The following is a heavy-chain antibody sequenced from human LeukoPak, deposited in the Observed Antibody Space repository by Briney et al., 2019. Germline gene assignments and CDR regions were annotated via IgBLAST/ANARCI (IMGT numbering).Heavy chain of an antibody. Sequence: PGGSLRLSCAASRLTLSNYWMSWVRQAPGKGLEWVANIKQDGSETYYVDSVKGRFTISRDNAKNSLSPQMNSLRAEDTAVYYCARQRGSGCLDYWGQGTLVTVSS. CDR1: RLTLSNYW. V-gene: IGHV3-7*01. D-gene: IGHD6-19*01. CDR3: ARQRGSGCLDY. J-gene: IGHJ4*02. CDR2: IKQDGSET.